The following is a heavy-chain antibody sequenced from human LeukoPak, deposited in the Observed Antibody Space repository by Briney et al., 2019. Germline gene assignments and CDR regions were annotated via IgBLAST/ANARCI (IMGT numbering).Heavy chain of an antibody. CDR2: IYYSGNT. V-gene: IGHV4-31*03. J-gene: IGHJ4*02. Sequence: PSETLSLTCTVSGGSISSGGYYWSWIRQYPGKGLEWIGYIYYSGNTYYNPSLKSRITISVDTSKNQFSLKLNSVTAADTAVYYCARATYYDSSGYDFDYWGQGTLVTVSS. CDR1: GGSISSGGYY. D-gene: IGHD3-22*01. CDR3: ARATYYDSSGYDFDY.